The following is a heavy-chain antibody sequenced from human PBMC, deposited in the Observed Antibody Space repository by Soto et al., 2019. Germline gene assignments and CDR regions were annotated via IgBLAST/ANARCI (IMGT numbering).Heavy chain of an antibody. J-gene: IGHJ4*02. CDR3: AKNYFFDT. Sequence: EVQLLESGGGLVQPGESLRLSCAASGFTFSSYAMSWARQAPGKGLEWVSSIGVSSDAYYADSVKGRFTISRDNSRNTLYLQMNSLRAEETALYYCAKNYFFDTWGQGNLFTVSP. CDR1: GFTFSSYA. CDR2: IGVSSDA. V-gene: IGHV3-23*01.